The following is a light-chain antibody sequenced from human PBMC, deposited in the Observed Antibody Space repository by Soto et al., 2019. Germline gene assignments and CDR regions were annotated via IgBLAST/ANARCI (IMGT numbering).Light chain of an antibody. CDR1: HSVGNC. J-gene: IGKJ4*01. CDR3: QQNNSYPLT. CDR2: KAS. V-gene: IGKV1-5*03. Sequence: DIQMTQSPATLSASVGDRVTITCRASHSVGNCLAWYQLKPGKAPNLLIYKASSLQSGVPSRFSGSGSGTEFTLTISGLQPDDFAIYYCQQNNSYPLTFGGGTKV.